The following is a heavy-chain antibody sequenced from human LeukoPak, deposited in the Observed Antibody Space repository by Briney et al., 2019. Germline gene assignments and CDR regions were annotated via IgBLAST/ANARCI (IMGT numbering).Heavy chain of an antibody. CDR1: GFTFSNYA. CDR2: ISGSGGST. D-gene: IGHD3-22*01. CDR3: ARVNYDSSGYYLYYFDY. Sequence: GGSLRLSCAASGFTFSNYAMSWVRQAPGRGPEWVSAISGSGGSTYYADSVKGRFTISRDNSKNTLYLQMNSLRAEDTAVYYCARVNYDSSGYYLYYFDYWGQGTLVTVSS. J-gene: IGHJ4*02. V-gene: IGHV3-23*01.